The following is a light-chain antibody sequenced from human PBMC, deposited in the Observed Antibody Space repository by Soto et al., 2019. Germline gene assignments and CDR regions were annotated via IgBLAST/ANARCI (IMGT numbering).Light chain of an antibody. CDR2: DVS. CDR1: QDITRY. Sequence: DIQMTQSPASLDASVGYRVTITCQASQDITRYLNWYQHKPGRAPQLLINDVSSLETGVPSRFSASGSGTQFTLTINGLLPEDLATYYCQQYDVPPSTFGGGTKVALK. V-gene: IGKV1-33*01. CDR3: QQYDVPPST. J-gene: IGKJ4*01.